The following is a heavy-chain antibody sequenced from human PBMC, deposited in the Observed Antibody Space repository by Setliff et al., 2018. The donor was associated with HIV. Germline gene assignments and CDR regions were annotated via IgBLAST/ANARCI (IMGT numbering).Heavy chain of an antibody. CDR3: ARILQWCTFDY. Sequence: LRLSCEASGFTFSRYWMSWVRQAPWKGLEWVANIKQDGSENYSVDSVKGRFTISRANVQNSLYLQMNSLRAEDTAVYYCARILQWCTFDYWGQGTLVTVSS. V-gene: IGHV3-7*03. CDR2: IKQDGSEN. J-gene: IGHJ4*02. D-gene: IGHD2-8*01. CDR1: GFTFSRYW.